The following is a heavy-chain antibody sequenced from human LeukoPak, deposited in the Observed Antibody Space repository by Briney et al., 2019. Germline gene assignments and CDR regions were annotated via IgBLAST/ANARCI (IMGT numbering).Heavy chain of an antibody. CDR2: MSDIGPNT. CDR1: GFTVTDYA. Sequence: PGGSLRLSCAASGFTVTDYATTWIRQSPGKGLEWVSSMSDIGPNTYYADSVKGRFTISRDTSKNTLFLQMNSLRAEDTALYFCARRLSLRFDAFAVWGPGTVVTVSS. V-gene: IGHV3-23*01. CDR3: ARRLSLRFDAFAV. J-gene: IGHJ3*01. D-gene: IGHD3-3*01.